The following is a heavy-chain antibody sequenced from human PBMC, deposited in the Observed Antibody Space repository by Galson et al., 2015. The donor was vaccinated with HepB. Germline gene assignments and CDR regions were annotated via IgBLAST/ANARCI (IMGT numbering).Heavy chain of an antibody. J-gene: IGHJ4*02. D-gene: IGHD3-10*01. Sequence: SLRLSCAASGFTFSSYGMHWVRQAPGKGLEWVAVISYDGSNKYYADSVKGRFTISRDNSKNTLYLQMNSLRAEDTAVYYCAKDWDGWPQYYFDYWGQGTLVTVSS. V-gene: IGHV3-30*18. CDR2: ISYDGSNK. CDR1: GFTFSSYG. CDR3: AKDWDGWPQYYFDY.